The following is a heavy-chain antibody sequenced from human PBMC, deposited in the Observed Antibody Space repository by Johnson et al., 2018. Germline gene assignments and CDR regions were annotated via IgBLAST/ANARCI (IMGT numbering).Heavy chain of an antibody. Sequence: VQLVESGGGVVQPGRSXRLSCAASGFTFSSYGMHWVRQAPGKGLEWVAVISYDGSNKYYADSVKGRFTISRDNSKNTLYLQMNSLRAEDTAVYYCAKVLSGSNWAFDIWGQGTMVTVS. CDR2: ISYDGSNK. D-gene: IGHD1-26*01. CDR3: AKVLSGSNWAFDI. J-gene: IGHJ3*02. CDR1: GFTFSSYG. V-gene: IGHV3-30*18.